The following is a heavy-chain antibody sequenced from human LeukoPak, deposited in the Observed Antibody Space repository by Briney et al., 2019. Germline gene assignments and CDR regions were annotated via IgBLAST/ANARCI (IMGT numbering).Heavy chain of an antibody. CDR2: ISHDGNDK. CDR3: ARITSFYYFDY. CDR1: GFTFSTYT. Sequence: GGSLRLSCAASGFTFSTYTMYWVRQAPGKGLEWVAVISHDGNDKYYADSVKGRFTISRDNSKNTLFLQMNSLSDDDMAVYSCARITSFYYFDYWGQGTLVTVSS. V-gene: IGHV3-30*04. J-gene: IGHJ4*02. D-gene: IGHD1-20*01.